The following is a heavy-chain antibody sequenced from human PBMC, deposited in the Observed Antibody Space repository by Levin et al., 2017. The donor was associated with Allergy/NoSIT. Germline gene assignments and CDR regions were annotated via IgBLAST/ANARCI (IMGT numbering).Heavy chain of an antibody. D-gene: IGHD5-24*01. J-gene: IGHJ3*02. CDR3: ARRWDNGYSLDI. V-gene: IGHV3-73*01. Sequence: RAGGSLRLSCAASGVSFSTSDIQWVRQASGRGLEWVGHIRTKANNYATAYAASVEGRFSISRDDSRNTAYLQMNSLKTEDTAVYYCARRWDNGYSLDIWGQGTLVTVSS. CDR2: IRTKANNYAT. CDR1: GVSFSTSD.